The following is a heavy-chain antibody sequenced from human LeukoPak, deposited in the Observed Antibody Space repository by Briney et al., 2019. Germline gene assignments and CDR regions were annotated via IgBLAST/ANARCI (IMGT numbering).Heavy chain of an antibody. Sequence: PSETLSLPCTVPGGSISSSSYYWAWIRQPPGKGLEWIGSIYYSGSTYYNPSLKSRVTISVDTSKNQFSLKLSSVTAADTAVYYCARVGGGVADYYMDDWGKGTTVTVSS. CDR2: IYYSGST. CDR1: GGSISSSSYY. CDR3: ARVGGGVADYYMDD. V-gene: IGHV4-39*07. D-gene: IGHD3-16*01. J-gene: IGHJ6*03.